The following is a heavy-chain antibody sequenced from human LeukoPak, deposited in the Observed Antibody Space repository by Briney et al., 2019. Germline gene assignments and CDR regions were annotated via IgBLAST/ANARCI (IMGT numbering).Heavy chain of an antibody. V-gene: IGHV3-7*01. CDR2: IKQDGSEK. CDR1: GFTFSSYG. Sequence: GGSLRLSCAASGFTFSSYGMSWVRQAPGKGLEWVANIKQDGSEKYYVDSVKGRFTISRDNAKNSLYLQMNSLRAEDTAVYYCAGDVYYGSGRTDYWGQGTLVTVSS. D-gene: IGHD3-10*01. J-gene: IGHJ4*02. CDR3: AGDVYYGSGRTDY.